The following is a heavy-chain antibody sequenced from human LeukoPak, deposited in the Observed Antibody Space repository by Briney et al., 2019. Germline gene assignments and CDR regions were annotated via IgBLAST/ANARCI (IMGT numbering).Heavy chain of an antibody. CDR1: GGSISSYS. D-gene: IGHD5-12*01. CDR2: RYVGGRD. Sequence: SETLSLTCTVSGGSISSYSWSWIRQPPGKGLEWIGRRYVGGRDLYNPSLKSRVTISVDASEKQISLSLRSVTAADTAMYYCANTTRVAPDGRAEYFQHWGQGTLAIVSS. V-gene: IGHV4-59*03. J-gene: IGHJ1*01. CDR3: ANTTRVAPDGRAEYFQH.